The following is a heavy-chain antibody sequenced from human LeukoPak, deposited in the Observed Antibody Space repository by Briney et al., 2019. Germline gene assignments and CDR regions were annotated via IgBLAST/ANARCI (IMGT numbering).Heavy chain of an antibody. CDR3: AKSVSGSYVNGMDV. V-gene: IGHV3-30*18. CDR2: TSYDGSNK. CDR1: GFTFTNYA. J-gene: IGHJ6*02. Sequence: GGSLRRSCAASGFTFTNYAIHWVRQAPGKGLEWVAATSYDGSNKYYGDPVRGRFTISSDNSKNTLYLQMNSLRAEDTAVYYCAKSVSGSYVNGMDVWGQGTTVIVSS. D-gene: IGHD3-10*01.